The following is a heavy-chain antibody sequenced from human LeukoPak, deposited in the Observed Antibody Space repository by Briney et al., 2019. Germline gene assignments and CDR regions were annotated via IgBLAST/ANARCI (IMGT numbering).Heavy chain of an antibody. V-gene: IGHV1-8*01. CDR3: ARETRYCSSTSCALDY. CDR1: GYTFTSYD. Sequence: ASVKVSCKASGYTFTSYDINWVRQATGQGLEWMGWMNPNSGNTGYAQKFQGRVTMTRNTSISTAYMELSSLRSEDTAVYYCARETRYCSSTSCALDYWGQGTLVTVSS. CDR2: MNPNSGNT. D-gene: IGHD2-2*01. J-gene: IGHJ4*02.